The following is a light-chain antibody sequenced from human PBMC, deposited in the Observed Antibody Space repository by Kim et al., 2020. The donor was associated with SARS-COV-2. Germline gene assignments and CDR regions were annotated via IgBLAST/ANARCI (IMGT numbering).Light chain of an antibody. CDR2: AAS. V-gene: IGKV1-39*01. CDR3: QQGYSTPPT. J-gene: IGKJ1*01. Sequence: DIQMTQSPSSLSASVGDRVTITCRASQSISSYLNWYQQKPGKAPKLLIYAASSLQSWVPSRFSGSGSGTDFTLTISSLQPEDFATYYCQQGYSTPPTFGQGTKVDIK. CDR1: QSISSY.